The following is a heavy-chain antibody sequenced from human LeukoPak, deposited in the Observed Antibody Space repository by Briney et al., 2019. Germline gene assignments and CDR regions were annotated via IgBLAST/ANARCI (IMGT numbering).Heavy chain of an antibody. V-gene: IGHV4-59*01. D-gene: IGHD3-10*01. CDR1: GGSISSYY. CDR2: IYYSGST. CDR3: ARDPRPLRFGDKAGYGMDV. Sequence: SETLSLTCTVSGGSISSYYWSWIRQPPGKGLEWIGYIYYSGSTNYNPSLKSRVTISVDTSKNQFSLKLSSVTAADTAVYYCARDPRPLRFGDKAGYGMDVWGQGTTVTVSS. J-gene: IGHJ6*02.